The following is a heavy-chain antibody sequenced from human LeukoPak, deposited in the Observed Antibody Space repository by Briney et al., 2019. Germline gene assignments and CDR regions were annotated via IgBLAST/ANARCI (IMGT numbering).Heavy chain of an antibody. V-gene: IGHV1-69*04. CDR1: GGTVSSYA. Sequence: SGKVSCKASGGTVSSYAISWGRQAPGQGREWMGRIIPILGMANYAQKFQGRVTITADKSTSTAYMELSSLRSEDTAVYYCARDDSSDQTFDYWGQGTLVTVSS. CDR2: IIPILGMA. J-gene: IGHJ4*02. D-gene: IGHD3-22*01. CDR3: ARDDSSDQTFDY.